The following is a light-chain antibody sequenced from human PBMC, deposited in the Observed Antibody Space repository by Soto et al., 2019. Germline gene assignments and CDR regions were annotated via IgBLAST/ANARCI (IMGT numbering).Light chain of an antibody. J-gene: IGKJ4*01. CDR1: QSVSSY. CDR2: DAS. CDR3: QQYDNWPVT. V-gene: IGKV3-15*01. Sequence: VMTQSPATLSLSPGERATLSCRASQSVSSYLAWYQQKPGQAPRLLIYDASNRATGIPARFSGSGSGTEFTPTINSLQSEDFAIYYCQQYDNWPVTFGGGTKVDIK.